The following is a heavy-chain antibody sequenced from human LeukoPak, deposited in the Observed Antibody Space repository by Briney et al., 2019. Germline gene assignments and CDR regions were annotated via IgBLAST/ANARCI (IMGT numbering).Heavy chain of an antibody. Sequence: GSLRLSCAGSGFTFSKYGVHWVRQAPGKGLEWVAAMSFDGGYKFYADSVKGRITMSGDTSKNTRYLQMNSLRGEDTAVYYCAKDAYERDGYGDHLRDFMDVWGQGTTVTVSS. CDR3: AKDAYERDGYGDHLRDFMDV. CDR1: GFTFSKYG. D-gene: IGHD2-21*02. V-gene: IGHV3-30*18. J-gene: IGHJ6*02. CDR2: MSFDGGYK.